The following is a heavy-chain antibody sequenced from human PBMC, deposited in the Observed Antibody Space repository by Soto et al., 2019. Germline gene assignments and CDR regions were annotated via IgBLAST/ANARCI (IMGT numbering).Heavy chain of an antibody. V-gene: IGHV1-69*06. CDR3: ARQTSSGYCRYFDS. D-gene: IGHD3-22*01. Sequence: QVQLVQSGAEVKKPGSSVKVSCKASGGTFSNSPISWVRQAPGQGLEWMGGTIPTFNTGNYAQKFQGRVTITADKSTNTVYMELSSLRSEDTAVYYCARQTSSGYCRYFDSWGQGTLVTVSS. J-gene: IGHJ4*02. CDR2: TIPTFNTG. CDR1: GGTFSNSP.